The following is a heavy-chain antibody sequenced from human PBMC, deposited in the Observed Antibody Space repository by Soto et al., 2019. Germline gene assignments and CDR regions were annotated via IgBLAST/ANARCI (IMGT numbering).Heavy chain of an antibody. J-gene: IGHJ4*02. CDR1: GFTVSSTY. CDR2: IYSGGST. Sequence: EVQLVESGGGLIQPGGSLRLSCAASGFTVSSTYMSWVRQAPGKGLEWVAVIYSGGSTYYADAVKGRFTISRENSKNTLYLQMNSLRAEDTAVYYCARSGYSYGPFDYWGQGTLVTVSS. D-gene: IGHD5-18*01. CDR3: ARSGYSYGPFDY. V-gene: IGHV3-53*01.